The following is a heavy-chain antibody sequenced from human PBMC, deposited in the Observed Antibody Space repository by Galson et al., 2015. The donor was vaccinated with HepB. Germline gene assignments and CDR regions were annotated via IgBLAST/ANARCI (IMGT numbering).Heavy chain of an antibody. J-gene: IGHJ4*02. D-gene: IGHD3-10*01. CDR1: GYTFTSYY. CDR3: ARVPRVRGVDPYYFDY. CDR2: INPSGGST. V-gene: IGHV1-46*01. Sequence: SVKVSCKASGYTFTSYYMHWVRQAPGQGLEWMGIINPSGGSTSYAQKFQGRVTMTRDTSTSTVYMELSSLRSEDTAVYYCARVPRVRGVDPYYFDYWGQGTLVTVSS.